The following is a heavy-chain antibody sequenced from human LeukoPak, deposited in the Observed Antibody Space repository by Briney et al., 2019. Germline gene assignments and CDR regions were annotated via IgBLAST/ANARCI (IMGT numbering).Heavy chain of an antibody. D-gene: IGHD6-19*01. Sequence: PGGSLRLSCEASGFTFSSYSMNWVRQAPGKGLEWVSSISSSSSYIYYADSVKGRFTISRDNAKNSLYLQMNSLRAEDTAVYYCARPPSSGWYLYYFDYWGQGTLVTVSP. CDR2: ISSSSSYI. CDR1: GFTFSSYS. J-gene: IGHJ4*02. CDR3: ARPPSSGWYLYYFDY. V-gene: IGHV3-21*01.